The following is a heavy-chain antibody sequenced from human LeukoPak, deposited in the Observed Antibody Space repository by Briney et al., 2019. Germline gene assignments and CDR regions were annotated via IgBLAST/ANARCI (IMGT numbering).Heavy chain of an antibody. CDR1: GFTFSSYW. Sequence: GGSLRLSCAVSGFTFSSYWMHWVRQAPGKGLVWVSRIDRDGSRINYANSVKGRFTISRDNGKNTLFLQMNSLRAEDAAVYYCVRGNDYGGPHYWGQGTLVTVSS. CDR2: IDRDGSRI. CDR3: VRGNDYGGPHY. D-gene: IGHD4-23*01. J-gene: IGHJ4*02. V-gene: IGHV3-74*01.